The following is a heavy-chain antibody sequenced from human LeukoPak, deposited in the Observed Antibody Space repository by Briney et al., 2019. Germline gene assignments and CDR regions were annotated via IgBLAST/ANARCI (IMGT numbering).Heavy chain of an antibody. J-gene: IGHJ4*02. Sequence: PSETLSLTCTVSGGSLSPYYWSWIRQPPGKGLEWIGYIYYSGSTNYNPSLKSRVTISVDTSKNQFSLKLSSVTAADTAVYYCARRDVDTAMVGWGQGTLVTVSS. CDR2: IYYSGST. CDR3: ARRDVDTAMVG. V-gene: IGHV4-59*01. D-gene: IGHD5-18*01. CDR1: GGSLSPYY.